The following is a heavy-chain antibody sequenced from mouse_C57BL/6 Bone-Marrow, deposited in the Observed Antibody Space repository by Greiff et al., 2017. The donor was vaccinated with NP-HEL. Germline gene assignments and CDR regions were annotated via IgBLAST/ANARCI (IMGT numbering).Heavy chain of an antibody. J-gene: IGHJ2*01. V-gene: IGHV14-1*01. CDR2: IDPEDGDT. Sequence: EVQLQQSGAELVRPGASVKLSCTASGFNITDYYMHWVKQRPEQGLEWIGRIDPEDGDTEYAPKFQGKATMTADTSSNTAYLQLSSLTSEDTAVYFCTKGGYGYCYWGQGTTLTVSS. CDR1: GFNITDYY. CDR3: TKGGYGYCY. D-gene: IGHD2-2*01.